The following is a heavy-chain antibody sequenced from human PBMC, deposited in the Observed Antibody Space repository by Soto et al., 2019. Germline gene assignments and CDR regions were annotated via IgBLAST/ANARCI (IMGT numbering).Heavy chain of an antibody. J-gene: IGHJ6*03. D-gene: IGHD3-10*01. CDR2: MNPNSGNT. CDR1: GYTFTSYD. CDR3: ARAVVTMVRGVIITNMDV. Sequence: ASVKVSCKASGYTFTSYDINWVQQATGQGLEWMGWMNPNSGNTGYAQKFQGRVTMTRNTSISTAYMELSSRRSEDTAVYYCARAVVTMVRGVIITNMDVWGKGTTVTVSS. V-gene: IGHV1-8*01.